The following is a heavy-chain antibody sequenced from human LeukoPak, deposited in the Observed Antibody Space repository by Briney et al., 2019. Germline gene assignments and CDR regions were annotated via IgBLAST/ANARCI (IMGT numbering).Heavy chain of an antibody. D-gene: IGHD3-10*01. CDR1: GGSITRGGYY. CDR2: IYYSGST. J-gene: IGHJ4*02. V-gene: IGHV4-31*03. Sequence: PSQTLSLTCTVSGGSITRGGYYWSWIRQHPGKGLEWIGYIYYSGSTYYNPSLKSRVTISVDTSKNQFSLKLSSVTAADTAVYYCARGVHYYGSGSYYNPRLFDYWGQGTLVTVSS. CDR3: ARGVHYYGSGSYYNPRLFDY.